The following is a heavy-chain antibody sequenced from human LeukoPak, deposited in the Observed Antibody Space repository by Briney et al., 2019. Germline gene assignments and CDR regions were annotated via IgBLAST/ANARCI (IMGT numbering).Heavy chain of an antibody. Sequence: PGGSLRLSCAVSGFSFDNYDMHWVRQISGEVLEWVAAIGTGGDTYYRDSVKGRFTISRGNAKNSLSLQMNSLRVGDTAVYYCVRDYGPGGFGPWGQGALVTVSS. D-gene: IGHD1-14*01. V-gene: IGHV3-13*01. CDR3: VRDYGPGGFGP. CDR2: IGTGGDT. J-gene: IGHJ5*02. CDR1: GFSFDNYD.